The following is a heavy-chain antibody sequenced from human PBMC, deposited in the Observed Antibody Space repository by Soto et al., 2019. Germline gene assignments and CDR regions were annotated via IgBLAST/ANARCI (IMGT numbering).Heavy chain of an antibody. D-gene: IGHD2-15*01. Sequence: QVQLQESGPGVVKPSQTLFLTCSVSGGSISSGDHYWSWIRQPPGKGLEWIGYIYYTGSTDYNPSLKSPATLSVDPANAQFSLTLSSVTAADTAVYYCARLPRLGFCSGCGCDRDYWGQGTLVTVSS. V-gene: IGHV4-30-4*01. J-gene: IGHJ4*02. CDR3: ARLPRLGFCSGCGCDRDY. CDR2: IYYTGST. CDR1: GGSISSGDHY.